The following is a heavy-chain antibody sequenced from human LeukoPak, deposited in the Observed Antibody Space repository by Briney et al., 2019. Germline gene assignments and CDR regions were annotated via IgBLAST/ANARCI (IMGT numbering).Heavy chain of an antibody. CDR2: INHSGST. J-gene: IGHJ5*02. Sequence: SETLSLTCAVYGGSFSGYYWSWIRQPPGKGLEWIGEINHSGSTNYNPSLKSRVTISVDTSKNLFSLKLSSVTAADTAVYYCARRTYYDFWSGLNWFDPWGQGTLVTVSS. D-gene: IGHD3-3*01. V-gene: IGHV4-34*01. CDR1: GGSFSGYY. CDR3: ARRTYYDFWSGLNWFDP.